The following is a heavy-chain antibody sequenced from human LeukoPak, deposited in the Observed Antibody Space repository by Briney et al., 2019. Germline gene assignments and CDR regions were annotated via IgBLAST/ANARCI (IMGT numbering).Heavy chain of an antibody. Sequence: ASVKVSCKASGYTFTSYYMHWVRQAPGQGLEWMGIINPSGGSTSYAQKFQGRVTMTRDMSTSTVYMELSSLRSEDTAVYYCANSKTGDYFDYWGQGTLVTVSS. CDR1: GYTFTSYY. D-gene: IGHD7-27*01. V-gene: IGHV1-46*01. CDR3: ANSKTGDYFDY. CDR2: INPSGGST. J-gene: IGHJ4*02.